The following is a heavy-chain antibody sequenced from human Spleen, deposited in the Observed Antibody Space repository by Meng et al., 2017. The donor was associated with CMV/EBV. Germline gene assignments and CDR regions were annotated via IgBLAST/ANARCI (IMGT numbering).Heavy chain of an antibody. V-gene: IGHV1-69*05. D-gene: IGHD6-19*01. CDR3: ARGDSTGWFQFSWFDP. CDR2: IIPAFGTA. CDR1: GGTFNSYA. J-gene: IGHJ5*02. Sequence: SVKVSCKASGGTFNSYAISWVRQAHGQGLEWMGSIIPAFGTANYAQNFQGRVMITTDGSTNTGYMELSTLTSEDTAVYYCARGDSTGWFQFSWFDPWGQGTLVTVSS.